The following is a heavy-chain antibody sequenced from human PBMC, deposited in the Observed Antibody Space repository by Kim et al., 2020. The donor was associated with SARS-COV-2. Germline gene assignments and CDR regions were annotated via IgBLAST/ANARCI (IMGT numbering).Heavy chain of an antibody. CDR3: ARDGDLPDY. Sequence: NGNIKYAQKFQGRLTMTTDTSTTTAYMELRSLRPDDTAVYYCARDGDLPDYWGQGTLVTVSS. J-gene: IGHJ4*02. V-gene: IGHV1-18*01. CDR2: NGNI.